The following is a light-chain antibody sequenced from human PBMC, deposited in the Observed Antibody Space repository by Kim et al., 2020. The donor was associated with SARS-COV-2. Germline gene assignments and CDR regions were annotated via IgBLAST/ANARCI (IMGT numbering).Light chain of an antibody. V-gene: IGKV1-8*01. CDR3: QQYYSYPRT. CDR2: AAS. J-gene: IGKJ1*01. CDR1: QGISSY. Sequence: AIRITQSPSSLSASTGDRVTITCRASQGISSYLAWYQQKPGKAPKLLIYAASTLQSGVPSRFSGSGSGTDFTLTISCLQSEAFATYYCQQYYSYPRTFGQGTKVEIK.